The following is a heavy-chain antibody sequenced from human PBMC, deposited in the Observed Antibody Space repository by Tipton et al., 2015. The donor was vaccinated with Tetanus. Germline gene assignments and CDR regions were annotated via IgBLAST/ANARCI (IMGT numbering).Heavy chain of an antibody. D-gene: IGHD3-10*01. CDR1: GFTFSSYE. Sequence: SLRLSCAASGFTFSSYEMNWVRQAPGKGLEWVSYISSSGSTIYYADSVKGRFTISRDNAKNSLYLQMNSLRAEDTAVYYCATKLPDGEAPPGYYYYGMDVWGQGTTVTVSS. V-gene: IGHV3-48*03. CDR2: ISSSGSTI. J-gene: IGHJ6*02. CDR3: ATKLPDGEAPPGYYYYGMDV.